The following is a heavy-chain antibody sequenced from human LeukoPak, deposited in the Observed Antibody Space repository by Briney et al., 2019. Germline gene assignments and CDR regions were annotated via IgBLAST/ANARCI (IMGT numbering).Heavy chain of an antibody. J-gene: IGHJ4*02. CDR1: GYTFTDYF. CDR2: INPSDIST. Sequence: ASVKVSCKASGYTFTDYFIHWVRQAPGQGLEWMGIINPSDISTRYAQKSQGRVTMTRDTSTSTVYMELSSLRSEDTAVYYCARDWGYASGSPTFDYWGQGTLVTVSS. D-gene: IGHD3-10*01. CDR3: ARDWGYASGSPTFDY. V-gene: IGHV1-46*01.